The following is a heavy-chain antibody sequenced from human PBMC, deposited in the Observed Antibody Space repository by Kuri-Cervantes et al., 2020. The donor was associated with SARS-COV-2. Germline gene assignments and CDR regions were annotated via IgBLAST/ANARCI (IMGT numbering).Heavy chain of an antibody. CDR2: VRYDESNK. J-gene: IGHJ3*02. Sequence: GETLKSSDAASGFTFSSYGMHWVRQAPGKGLEWVAFVRYDESNKYYADSVKGRFTISKDNSKNTLYLQMNSLRAEDTAVYYCARCRGGHYDSSGFYDGDAFDIWGQGTVVTVSS. V-gene: IGHV3-30*02. CDR3: ARCRGGHYDSSGFYDGDAFDI. CDR1: GFTFSSYG. D-gene: IGHD3-22*01.